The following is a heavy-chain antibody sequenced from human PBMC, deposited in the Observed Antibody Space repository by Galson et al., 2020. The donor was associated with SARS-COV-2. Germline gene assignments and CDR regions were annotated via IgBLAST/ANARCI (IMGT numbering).Heavy chain of an antibody. CDR1: GFTFDDYA. CDR3: AKGLGSGSPMGYYFDY. Sequence: GGSLRLSCAASGFTFDDYAMHWVRQAPGKGLEWVSGISWNSGSIGYADSVKGRFTISRDNAKNSLYLQMNSLRAEDTALYYCAKGLGSGSPMGYYFDYWGQGTLVTVSS. D-gene: IGHD3-10*01. CDR2: ISWNSGSI. J-gene: IGHJ4*02. V-gene: IGHV3-9*01.